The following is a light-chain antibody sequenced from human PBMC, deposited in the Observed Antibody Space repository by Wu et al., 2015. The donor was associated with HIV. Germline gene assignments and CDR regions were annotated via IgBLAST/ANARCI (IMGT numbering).Light chain of an antibody. CDR1: ENINSW. CDR3: QQYNSYSSLT. Sequence: DIQMTQSPSTLSASVGDRVTITCRASENINSWLAWYQQKPGNAPKLLIYKSSSLESGVPSRFSGSGSGTEFTLTISSLQSDDFATYYCQQYNSYSSLTFGPGTKWKSN. CDR2: KSS. J-gene: IGKJ3*01. V-gene: IGKV1-5*03.